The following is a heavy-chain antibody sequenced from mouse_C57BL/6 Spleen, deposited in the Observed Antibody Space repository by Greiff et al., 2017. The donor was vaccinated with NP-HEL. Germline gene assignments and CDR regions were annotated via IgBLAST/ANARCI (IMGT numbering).Heavy chain of an antibody. D-gene: IGHD2-1*01. J-gene: IGHJ4*01. CDR1: GYTFTSYW. Sequence: VQLQQPGTELVKPGASVKLSCKASGYTFTSYWMHWVKQRPGQGLEWIGNINPSDGGTNYNETFKSKATLSVDKSSSTAYMQLSSLTSEDSAVYYCAREDGNSSSDAMDYWGQGTSVTVSS. CDR2: INPSDGGT. V-gene: IGHV1-53*01. CDR3: AREDGNSSSDAMDY.